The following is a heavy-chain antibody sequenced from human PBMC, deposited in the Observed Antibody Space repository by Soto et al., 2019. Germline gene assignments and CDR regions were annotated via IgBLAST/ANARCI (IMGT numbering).Heavy chain of an antibody. V-gene: IGHV4-30-2*01. CDR2: IYHSGST. Sequence: SETLSLTCAVSGGSISSGGYSWSWIRQPPGKGLEWIGYIYHSGSTYYNPSLKSRVTISVDRSKNQFSLKLSSVTAADTAVYYCARARYCSGGSCYRKGLRWFDPWGQGTLVTVSS. CDR3: ARARYCSGGSCYRKGLRWFDP. CDR1: GGSISSGGYS. J-gene: IGHJ5*02. D-gene: IGHD2-15*01.